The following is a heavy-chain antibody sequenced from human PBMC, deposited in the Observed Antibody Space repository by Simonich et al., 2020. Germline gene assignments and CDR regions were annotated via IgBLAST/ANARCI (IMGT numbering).Heavy chain of an antibody. Sequence: QVQLVQSGAEVKKPGASVKVSCKASGYTFTGYYMHWVRQAPGQGLEWMGWRNPNSGGTNYAQKFQGRVTMTRDTSISTAYMELSRLRSDDTAVYYCARIANPGKDLNWFDPWGQGTLVTVSS. CDR2: RNPNSGGT. CDR3: ARIANPGKDLNWFDP. D-gene: IGHD2-15*01. CDR1: GYTFTGYY. V-gene: IGHV1-2*02. J-gene: IGHJ5*02.